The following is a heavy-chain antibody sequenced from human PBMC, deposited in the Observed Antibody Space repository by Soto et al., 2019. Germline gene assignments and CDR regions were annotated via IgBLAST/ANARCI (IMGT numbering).Heavy chain of an antibody. CDR3: ARATGIAVAGTLYYYYGMDV. CDR2: IYYSGST. V-gene: IGHV4-39*01. Sequence: SETLSLTCTVSGGSISSSSYYWGWIRQPPGKGLEWIGSIYYSGSTYYNPSLKSRVTISVDTSKNQFSLKLSSVTAADTAVYYCARATGIAVAGTLYYYYGMDVRGQGTTVTVSS. CDR1: GGSISSSSYY. D-gene: IGHD6-19*01. J-gene: IGHJ6*02.